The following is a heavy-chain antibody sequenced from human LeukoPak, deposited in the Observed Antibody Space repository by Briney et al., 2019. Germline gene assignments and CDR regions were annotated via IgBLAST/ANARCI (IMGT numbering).Heavy chain of an antibody. CDR3: ARDGGSSSWLSAYYYYGMDV. CDR2: ISAYNGNT. D-gene: IGHD6-13*01. V-gene: IGHV1-18*01. J-gene: IGHJ6*02. Sequence: EASVTVSCKASGYTFTSYGVSWVRQAPGQGLEWMGWISAYNGNTNDAQKLQGRVTMTTDTSTSTAYMELWSLRSDDTAVYYCARDGGSSSWLSAYYYYGMDVWGQGTTVTVSS. CDR1: GYTFTSYG.